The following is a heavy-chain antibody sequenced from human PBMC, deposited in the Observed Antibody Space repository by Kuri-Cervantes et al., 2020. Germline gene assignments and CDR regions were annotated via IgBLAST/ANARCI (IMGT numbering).Heavy chain of an antibody. Sequence: ESLKISCAVYTGSFSGYYWSWIRQSPGKGLEWIGEINHSGSTNYNPSLKSRVTISVDRSKNQFSLKLRSVTAADTAVYYCARAFGGSSGWLDYWGQGTLVTVSS. CDR2: INHSGST. CDR1: TGSFSGYY. D-gene: IGHD6-19*01. CDR3: ARAFGGSSGWLDY. V-gene: IGHV4-34*01. J-gene: IGHJ4*02.